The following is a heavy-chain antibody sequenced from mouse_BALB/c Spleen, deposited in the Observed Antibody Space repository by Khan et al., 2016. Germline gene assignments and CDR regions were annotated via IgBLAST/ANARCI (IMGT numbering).Heavy chain of an antibody. D-gene: IGHD2-10*02. CDR3: ACFGYDPCFSV. CDR1: GYSFTDYF. J-gene: IGHJ1*01. V-gene: IGHV1-20*02. Sequence: EVQLQETGPELVKPGTSVKISCKASGYSFTDYFTNWVMQSHGKSLEWIGRINLYNGATFFNQKFKGKATLTVDRSFSTAHMELRSLASEDSAVCYCACFGYDPCFSVWGSGTPVSVSS. CDR2: INLYNGAT.